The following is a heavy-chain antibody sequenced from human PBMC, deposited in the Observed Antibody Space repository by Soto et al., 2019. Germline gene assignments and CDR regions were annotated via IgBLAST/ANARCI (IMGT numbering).Heavy chain of an antibody. Sequence: PSQTLSLTCGISGDSVSSDSAAWNWIRQSPSRGLEWLGRTYYRSKWYNGYSVSVKGRITINPDTSKNQFSLQMNSLRVADTAIYYCVRVLGPHGQWLGFFDYWGQGTLVTVSS. D-gene: IGHD6-19*01. CDR2: TYYRSKWYN. CDR1: GDSVSSDSAA. J-gene: IGHJ4*02. V-gene: IGHV6-1*01. CDR3: VRVLGPHGQWLGFFDY.